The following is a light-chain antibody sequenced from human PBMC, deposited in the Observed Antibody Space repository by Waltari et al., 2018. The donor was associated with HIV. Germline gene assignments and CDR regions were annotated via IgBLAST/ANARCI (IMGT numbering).Light chain of an antibody. J-gene: IGLJ3*02. CDR1: SSAIGAYAF. CDR3: SSYGDSLKIL. Sequence: QSALTQPPSASGSLGQSVTISCTGSSSAIGAYAFVSWFQQHPHSAPKLLLYEVSRRPSTVSDRFSGSRSGNTAFLTVAGLQPYDEATYFCSSYGDSLKILFGGGTNVTIL. CDR2: EVS. V-gene: IGLV2-8*01.